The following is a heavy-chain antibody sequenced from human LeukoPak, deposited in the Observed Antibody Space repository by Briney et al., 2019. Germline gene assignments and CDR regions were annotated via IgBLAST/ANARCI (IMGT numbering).Heavy chain of an antibody. D-gene: IGHD2-21*02. CDR3: ARHVGYCGGDCYSLGAFDI. Sequence: SETLSLTCTVSGGSISSYYWSWIRRPPGKGLEWIGYIYYSGSTNYNPSLKSRVTISVDTSRNQFSLKLSSVTAADTAVYYCARHVGYCGGDCYSLGAFDIWGQGTMVTVSS. CDR1: GGSISSYY. CDR2: IYYSGST. J-gene: IGHJ3*02. V-gene: IGHV4-59*08.